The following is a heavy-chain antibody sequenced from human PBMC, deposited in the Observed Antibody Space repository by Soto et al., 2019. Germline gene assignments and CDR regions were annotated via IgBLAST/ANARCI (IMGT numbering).Heavy chain of an antibody. CDR2: INAGNGNT. V-gene: IGHV1-3*01. D-gene: IGHD3-3*01. Sequence: ASVKVSCKASGYTFTSYAMHWVRQAPGQRLEWMGWINAGNGNTKYSQKFQGRVTITGDTSASTAYMELSSLRSEDTAVYYCARDDRYYDFWSGYKPENYYGMDVWGQGTTVTVS. CDR1: GYTFTSYA. CDR3: ARDDRYYDFWSGYKPENYYGMDV. J-gene: IGHJ6*02.